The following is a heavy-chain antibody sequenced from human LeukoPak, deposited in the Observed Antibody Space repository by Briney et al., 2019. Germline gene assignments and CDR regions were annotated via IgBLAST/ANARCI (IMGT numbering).Heavy chain of an antibody. J-gene: IGHJ4*02. Sequence: GGSLTLSCAASGSTFSSCGMHWVRQAPGKGLEWVAVISYDGSNKYYADSVKGRFTISRDNYKNTLYLQMNSLRAEDTAVYYCAKDAGGYSSSWHIDYWGQGTLVPVSS. CDR3: AKDAGGYSSSWHIDY. D-gene: IGHD6-13*01. V-gene: IGHV3-30*18. CDR2: ISYDGSNK. CDR1: GSTFSSCG.